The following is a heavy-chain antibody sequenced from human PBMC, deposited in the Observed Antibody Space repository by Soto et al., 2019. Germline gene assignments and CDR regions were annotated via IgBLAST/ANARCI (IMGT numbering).Heavy chain of an antibody. CDR1: GGSVSSGSYY. V-gene: IGHV4-61*01. Sequence: PSETLSLTCTVSGGSVSSGSYYWSWIRQPPGKGLEWIGYIYYSGSTNYNPSLKSRVTISVDTSKNQFSLKLSSVTAADTAVYYCARIDQLLTVDYYYGMDVWGQGTTVTVSS. CDR2: IYYSGST. CDR3: ARIDQLLTVDYYYGMDV. D-gene: IGHD2-2*01. J-gene: IGHJ6*02.